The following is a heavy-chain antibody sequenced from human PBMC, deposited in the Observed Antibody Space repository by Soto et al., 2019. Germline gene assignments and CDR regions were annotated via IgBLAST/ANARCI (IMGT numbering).Heavy chain of an antibody. Sequence: PGGSLRLSCAASGFTFSASWMHWVRQTPGKGLVWVSHISPDGSSTRDADSVQGRFINSRDNARSTLYLQMHSLRAEDTAVYYCARDNNWSYDYWGQGILVTVPS. J-gene: IGHJ4*02. CDR2: ISPDGSST. CDR1: GFTFSASW. D-gene: IGHD1-1*01. CDR3: ARDNNWSYDY. V-gene: IGHV3-74*01.